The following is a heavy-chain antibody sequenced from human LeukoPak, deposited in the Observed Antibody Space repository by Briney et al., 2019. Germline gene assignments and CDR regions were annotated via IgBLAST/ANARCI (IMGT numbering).Heavy chain of an antibody. CDR1: GFTFSSYS. CDR2: ISSSSSYI. J-gene: IGHJ3*02. Sequence: PGGSLRLSCAASGFTFSSYSMNWVRQAPGKGLEWVSSISSSSSYIYYADSVKGRFTISRGNAKNSLYLQMNSLRAEDTAVYYCARGHSVAGTDSAFDIWGQGTMVTVSS. D-gene: IGHD6-19*01. CDR3: ARGHSVAGTDSAFDI. V-gene: IGHV3-21*01.